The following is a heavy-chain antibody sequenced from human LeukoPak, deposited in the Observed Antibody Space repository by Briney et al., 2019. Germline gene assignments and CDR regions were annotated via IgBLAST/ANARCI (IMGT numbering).Heavy chain of an antibody. CDR3: AKEGTPQVSTWYDL. CDR2: ISYEGGTQ. V-gene: IGHV3-30*18. CDR1: GVTLSPYG. D-gene: IGHD3-10*01. Sequence: PGMSLRLSCAPSGVTLSPYGMHWVRQAPGKGLEWVAVISYEGGTQHYADSVKGRFIISRDNPRNTLYLQMNILRTEDTAVYYCAKEGTPQVSTWYDLWGQGTQVSVSS. J-gene: IGHJ5*02.